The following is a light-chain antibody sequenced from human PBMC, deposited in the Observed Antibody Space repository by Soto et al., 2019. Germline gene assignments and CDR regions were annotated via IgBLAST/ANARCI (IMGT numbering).Light chain of an antibody. J-gene: IGKJ1*01. CDR3: QQYNNWPQT. CDR2: GAS. CDR1: QTINNN. Sequence: EIVLTQSPATLSSFPGDRVTLSCRASQTINNNVAWYQLKDGQVPRLLIYGASTRAADVPARFSGGGSGTEFTLTISSLQSEDFAEYHCQQYNNWPQTFGQGTKVEIK. V-gene: IGKV3-15*01.